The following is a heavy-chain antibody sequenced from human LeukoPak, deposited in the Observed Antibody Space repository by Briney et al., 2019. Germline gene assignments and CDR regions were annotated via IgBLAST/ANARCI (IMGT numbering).Heavy chain of an antibody. Sequence: TPGGSLRLSCAASGFTFNTFNMNWVRQAPGKGLEWVPSITSGGDYIYYADSVKGRFTTSRDNAKNSLSLQLNSLRVEDTAVYYCARGHYDVLAASYKWTPDYWGQGTLVTVSS. CDR2: ITSGGDYI. J-gene: IGHJ4*02. V-gene: IGHV3-21*01. D-gene: IGHD3-9*01. CDR1: GFTFNTFN. CDR3: ARGHYDVLAASYKWTPDY.